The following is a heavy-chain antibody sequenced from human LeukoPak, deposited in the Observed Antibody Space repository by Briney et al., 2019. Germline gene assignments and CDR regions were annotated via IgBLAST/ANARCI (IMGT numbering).Heavy chain of an antibody. J-gene: IGHJ6*03. CDR1: GGSFSGYY. D-gene: IGHD3-10*01. CDR2: INHSGST. Sequence: SETLSVTCAVYGGSFSGYYWSWIRQPPGKGLEWIGEINHSGSTNYNPSLKSRVTISVDTSKNQFSLKLSSVTAADTAVYYCARGKWYGSGLYYYYMDVWGKGTTVTVSS. V-gene: IGHV4-34*01. CDR3: ARGKWYGSGLYYYYMDV.